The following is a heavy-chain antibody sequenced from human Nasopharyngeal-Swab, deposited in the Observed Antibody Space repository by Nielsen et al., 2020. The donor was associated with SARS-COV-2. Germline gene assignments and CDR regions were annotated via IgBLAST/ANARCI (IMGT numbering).Heavy chain of an antibody. V-gene: IGHV3-21*01. CDR2: ISSSSSYI. J-gene: IGHJ6*02. D-gene: IGHD5-12*01. CDR3: ARDPRYGGYLYYYYGMDV. CDR1: GFTFSSYS. Sequence: ETLSLTCAASGFTFSSYSMNWVRQAPGKGLEWVSSISSSSSYIYYADSVKGRFTISRDNAKNSLYLQMNSLRAEDTAVYYCARDPRYGGYLYYYYGMDVWGQGTTVTVSS.